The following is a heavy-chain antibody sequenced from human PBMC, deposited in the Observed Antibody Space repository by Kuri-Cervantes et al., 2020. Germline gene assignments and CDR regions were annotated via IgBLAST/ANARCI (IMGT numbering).Heavy chain of an antibody. D-gene: IGHD6-13*01. Sequence: SGPTLVKPTQTLTLTCTFSGFSLSTTGVGVGWIRQPPGKALEWLALIYWDDDKYYSTSLKTRLSISRDTSKNQVVLTMTNMDPVDTATYYCARTNSPIAAAGYFYFDYWGQGTLVTVSS. V-gene: IGHV2-5*02. J-gene: IGHJ4*02. CDR3: ARTNSPIAAAGYFYFDY. CDR1: GFSLSTTGVG. CDR2: IYWDDDK.